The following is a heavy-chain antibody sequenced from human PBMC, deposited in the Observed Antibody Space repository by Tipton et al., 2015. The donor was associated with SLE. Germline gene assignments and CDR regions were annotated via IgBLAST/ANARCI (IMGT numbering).Heavy chain of an antibody. V-gene: IGHV1-2*06. D-gene: IGHD2-15*01. CDR1: GYTFTDHY. J-gene: IGHJ3*02. Sequence: QLVQSGAEVKKPGASVKVSCKASGYTFTDHYIHWVRQAPGQGLEWMGRINPNSGGSNYAQKFQDRVTMTRVTSVTTAYMELNRLTSDDTAVYFCARDRGDERYYRGGTYYTAVDASDIWGQGTMVTVSS. CDR2: INPNSGGS. CDR3: ARDRGDERYYRGGTYYTAVDASDI.